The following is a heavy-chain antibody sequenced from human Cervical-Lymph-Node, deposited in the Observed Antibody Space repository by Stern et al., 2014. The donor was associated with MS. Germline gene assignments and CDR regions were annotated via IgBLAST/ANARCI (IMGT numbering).Heavy chain of an antibody. CDR3: TASGGGPHDYYFEW. J-gene: IGHJ4*02. D-gene: IGHD3-10*01. V-gene: IGHV1-69*01. CDR2: IIPFFGTT. Sequence: VQLVESGDEAKKPGSSVKVFCKTLGGTFSNYGFFWVRQAPGQGLEWMGGIIPFFGTTNYAQKFQGRVTITADESTSTVYMELRSRISDDSAVYYCTASGGGPHDYYFEWWGQGTLVTVSS. CDR1: GGTFSNYG.